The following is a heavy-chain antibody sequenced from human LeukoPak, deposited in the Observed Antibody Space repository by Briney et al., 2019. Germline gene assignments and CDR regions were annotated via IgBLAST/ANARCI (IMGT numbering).Heavy chain of an antibody. CDR1: GFTFSSYG. V-gene: IGHV3-30*02. J-gene: IGHJ4*02. CDR2: IRYDGINK. CDR3: AKDTGPYYFDY. D-gene: IGHD2-8*02. Sequence: PGGSLRLSCAASGFTFSSYGMHWVRQAPGKGMEWVAFIRYDGINKYYADSVKGRFTLSRDNPKNTLYLQMNSLRAEDTAVYYCAKDTGPYYFDYWGQGTLVTVSS.